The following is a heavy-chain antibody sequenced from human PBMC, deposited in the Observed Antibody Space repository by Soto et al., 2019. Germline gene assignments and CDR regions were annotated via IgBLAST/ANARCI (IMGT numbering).Heavy chain of an antibody. V-gene: IGHV3-23*01. CDR1: GFTFSSYA. D-gene: IGHD6-13*01. CDR2: ISGSGGST. CDR3: AKDGFSGKKQQLDSQFGY. Sequence: GGSLRLSCAASGFTFSSYAMSWVRQAPGKGLEWVSAISGSGGSTYYADSVKGRFTISRDNSKNTLYLQMNSLRAEDTAVYYCAKDGFSGKKQQLDSQFGYWGQGTLVTVSS. J-gene: IGHJ4*02.